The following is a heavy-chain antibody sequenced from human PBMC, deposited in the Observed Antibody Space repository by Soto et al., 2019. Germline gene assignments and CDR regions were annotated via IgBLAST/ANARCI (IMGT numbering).Heavy chain of an antibody. CDR3: ARDTGYCSGGSCYHWFDP. J-gene: IGHJ5*02. Sequence: GGSLRLSCVVSGFTFSSYGMHWVRQAPGKGLEWVAVIWYDGSKKYYADSVKGRFTISRDDSKNTLYLQMNSLRAEDTAVYYCARDTGYCSGGSCYHWFDPWGQGTLVTSPQ. CDR1: GFTFSSYG. V-gene: IGHV3-33*01. CDR2: IWYDGSKK. D-gene: IGHD2-15*01.